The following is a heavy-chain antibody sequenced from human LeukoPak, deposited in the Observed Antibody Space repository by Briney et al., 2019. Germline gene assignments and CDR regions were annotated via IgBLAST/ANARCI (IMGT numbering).Heavy chain of an antibody. Sequence: PSETLSLTCTVSGGSIRSYYWSWIRQPPGKGLEWIGYIYYSGSTNSNPSLKSRVTISVDTSKNQFSLKVSSVTAADTAVYYCASALTPGYCSGGTCSYFDYWGQGTLVTVSS. D-gene: IGHD2-15*01. CDR3: ASALTPGYCSGGTCSYFDY. J-gene: IGHJ4*02. V-gene: IGHV4-59*01. CDR2: IYYSGST. CDR1: GGSIRSYY.